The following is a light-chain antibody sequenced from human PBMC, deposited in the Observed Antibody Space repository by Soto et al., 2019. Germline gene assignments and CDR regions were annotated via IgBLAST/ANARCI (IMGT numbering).Light chain of an antibody. J-gene: IGKJ2*01. Sequence: DIVMTQSPDSLAVSLGERATINFKSSQSVLYSSNNKNYLAWYQQKPGQPPKLLIYWASTRESGVPDRFSGSGSGTDFTLTISGLQAEDVAVYYCQQYYSTPYTFGQGTKLEIK. CDR1: QSVLYSSNNKNY. V-gene: IGKV4-1*01. CDR3: QQYYSTPYT. CDR2: WAS.